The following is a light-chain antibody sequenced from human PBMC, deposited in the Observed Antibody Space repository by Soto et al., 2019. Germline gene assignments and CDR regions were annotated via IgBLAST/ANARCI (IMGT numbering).Light chain of an antibody. CDR1: QSVSSY. CDR3: PQRSNWPRP. J-gene: IGKJ2*01. V-gene: IGKV3-11*01. Sequence: EIVLTQSPATLSLSPGERATLSCRASQSVSSYLAWYQQKPGQAPRLLIYDASNRATGIPARFSGSGSGTDFTLTISSLEPEDFAVYYCPQRSNWPRPFGQGTKLEIK. CDR2: DAS.